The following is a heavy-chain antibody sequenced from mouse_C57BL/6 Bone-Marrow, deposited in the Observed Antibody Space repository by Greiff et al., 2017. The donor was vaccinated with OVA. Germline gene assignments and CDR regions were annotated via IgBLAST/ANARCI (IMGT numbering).Heavy chain of an antibody. J-gene: IGHJ3*01. V-gene: IGHV1-50*01. CDR1: GYTFTSYW. CDR2: IDPSDSYT. D-gene: IGHD1-1*01. CDR3: ARGTTVRAWFAY. Sequence: QVQLQQPGAELVKPGASVKLSCKASGYTFTSYWMQWVKQRPGQGLEWIGEIDPSDSYTNYNQKFKGKATLTVDTSSSTAYMQLSSLTSEDSAVYYCARGTTVRAWFAYWGQGTLVTVSA.